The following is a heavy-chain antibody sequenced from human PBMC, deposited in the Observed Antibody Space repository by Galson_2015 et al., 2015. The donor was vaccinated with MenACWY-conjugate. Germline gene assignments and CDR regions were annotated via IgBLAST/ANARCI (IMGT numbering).Heavy chain of an antibody. CDR1: GFIFSSYS. J-gene: IGHJ3*02. V-gene: IGHV3-23*01. Sequence: SLRLSCAASGFIFSSYSMNWVRQAPGKGLEWVANINDNSGAKYYADSVRGRFTVSRDNSKNTLYLQINSLRAEDTAVFYCAKGFYRGPVGNAFDIWGQGTMVTVSS. D-gene: IGHD6-13*01. CDR3: AKGFYRGPVGNAFDI. CDR2: INDNSGAK.